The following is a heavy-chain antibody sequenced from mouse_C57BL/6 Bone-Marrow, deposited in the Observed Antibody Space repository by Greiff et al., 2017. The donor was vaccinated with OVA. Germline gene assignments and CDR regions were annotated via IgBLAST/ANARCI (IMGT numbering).Heavy chain of an antibody. Sequence: EVKLMESGGGLVKPGGSLKLSCAASGFTFSDYGMHWVRQAPEKGLEWVAYISSGSSTIYYADTVKGRFTISRDNAKNTLFLQMTSLRSEDTAMYYCARSYSNSYWYFDVWGTGTTVTVSS. CDR1: GFTFSDYG. CDR2: ISSGSSTI. CDR3: ARSYSNSYWYFDV. J-gene: IGHJ1*03. V-gene: IGHV5-17*01. D-gene: IGHD2-5*01.